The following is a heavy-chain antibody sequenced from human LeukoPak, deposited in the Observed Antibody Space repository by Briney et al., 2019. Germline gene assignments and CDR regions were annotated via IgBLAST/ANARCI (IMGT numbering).Heavy chain of an antibody. CDR2: INHSGST. D-gene: IGHD2-15*01. Sequence: PSETLSLTCAVYGGSFSGYYWSWIRQPPGKGLEWIGEINHSGSTNYNPSLKSRVTISVDTSKNQFSLKLSSVTAADTAVYYCARVDIVVVVAASMSVNWFDPWGQGTLVTVSS. CDR3: ARVDIVVVVAASMSVNWFDP. CDR1: GGSFSGYY. J-gene: IGHJ5*02. V-gene: IGHV4-34*01.